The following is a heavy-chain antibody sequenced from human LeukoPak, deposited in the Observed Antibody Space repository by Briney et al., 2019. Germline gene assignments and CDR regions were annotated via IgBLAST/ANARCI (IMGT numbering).Heavy chain of an antibody. Sequence: SETLSLTCAVYGGSFSGYYWGWIRQPPGKGLEWIGSIYHSGSTYYNPSLKSRVTISVDTSKNQFSLKLSSVTAADTAVYYCARVNYYDSSGLYFDYWGQGTLVTVSS. CDR3: ARVNYYDSSGLYFDY. CDR2: IYHSGST. D-gene: IGHD3-22*01. V-gene: IGHV4-38-2*01. CDR1: GGSFSGYY. J-gene: IGHJ4*02.